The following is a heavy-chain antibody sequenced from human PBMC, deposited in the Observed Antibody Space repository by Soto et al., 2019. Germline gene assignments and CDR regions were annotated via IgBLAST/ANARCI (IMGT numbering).Heavy chain of an antibody. CDR3: AKDRLAGNFEY. V-gene: IGHV3-23*01. Sequence: CAASGFTFNNYAMYWVRQAPGKGLEWVATISATGGSTYYADSVKGRFTISRDNSKNTLYLQMNGLRVEDTAVYYCAKDRLAGNFEYWGQGTQVTVSS. J-gene: IGHJ4*02. CDR2: ISATGGST. CDR1: GFTFNNYA.